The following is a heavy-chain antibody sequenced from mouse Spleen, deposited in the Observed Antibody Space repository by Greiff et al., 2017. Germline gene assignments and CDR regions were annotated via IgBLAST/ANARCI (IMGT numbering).Heavy chain of an antibody. V-gene: IGHV1-52*01. CDR2: IDPSDSET. Sequence: QVQLQQPGAELVRPGSSVKLSCKASGYTFTSYWMHWVKQRPIQGLEWIGNIDPSDSETHYNQKFKDKATLTVDKSSSTAYMQLSSLTSEDSAVYYCARRHYYGNNYYFDDWGQGTTLTVSS. J-gene: IGHJ2*01. CDR1: GYTFTSYW. D-gene: IGHD1-1*01. CDR3: ARRHYYGNNYYFDD.